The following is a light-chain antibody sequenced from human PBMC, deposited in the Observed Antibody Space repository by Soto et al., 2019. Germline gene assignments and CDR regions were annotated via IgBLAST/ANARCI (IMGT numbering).Light chain of an antibody. Sequence: EIVLTQSPGTLSLYPAESATLSCRASQSVTSSYIAWYQQKPGQAPRLLIYRASTRATGIPDRFSGSGSGTDFTLISSRLEPEDFAVYHCQQYGSSPWTFGQGTKVEIK. CDR1: QSVTSSY. J-gene: IGKJ1*01. V-gene: IGKV3-20*01. CDR3: QQYGSSPWT. CDR2: RAS.